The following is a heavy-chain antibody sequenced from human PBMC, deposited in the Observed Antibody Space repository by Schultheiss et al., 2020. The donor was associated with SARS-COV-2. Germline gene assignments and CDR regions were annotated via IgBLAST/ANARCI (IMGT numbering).Heavy chain of an antibody. D-gene: IGHD3-9*01. CDR2: IYSGGST. J-gene: IGHJ3*02. CDR3: TTDEGDILTGYPNDAFDI. V-gene: IGHV3-66*01. Sequence: GGSLRLSCAASGFTVSSNYMSWVRQAPGKGLEWVSVIYSGGSTYYADSVKGRFTISRDNSKNTLYLQMNSLKTEDTAVYYCTTDEGDILTGYPNDAFDIWGQGTMVTVSS. CDR1: GFTVSSNY.